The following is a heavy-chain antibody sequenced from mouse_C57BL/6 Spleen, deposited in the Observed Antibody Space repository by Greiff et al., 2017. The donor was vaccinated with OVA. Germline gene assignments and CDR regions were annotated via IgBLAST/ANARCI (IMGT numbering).Heavy chain of an antibody. D-gene: IGHD1-1*01. CDR1: GYTFTSYW. Sequence: HVQLQPPWAELVKPVASVKLSCKASGYTFTSYWMHWVKQRPGRGLEWIGRIDPNSGGTKYNEKFKSKATLTVDKPSSTAYMQLSSLTSEDSAVYYCASGGSSPYYFDYWGQGTTLTVSS. V-gene: IGHV1-72*01. CDR3: ASGGSSPYYFDY. CDR2: IDPNSGGT. J-gene: IGHJ2*01.